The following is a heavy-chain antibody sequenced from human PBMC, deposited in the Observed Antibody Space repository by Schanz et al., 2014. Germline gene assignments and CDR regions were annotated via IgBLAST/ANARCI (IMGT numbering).Heavy chain of an antibody. CDR3: VRVPSRDVSFDL. Sequence: QVQVVQSGAEVKKPGASVKVSCKASGYTFTDYGVIWVRQAPGQGLEWMGWISAYTNNTNYAQKVQGRVTMTTDTSTSTAYMELRSLRSDDTAHYYCVRVPSRDVSFDLWGRGTLVTVSS. CDR2: ISAYTNNT. CDR1: GYTFTDYG. D-gene: IGHD3-16*01. J-gene: IGHJ2*01. V-gene: IGHV1-18*01.